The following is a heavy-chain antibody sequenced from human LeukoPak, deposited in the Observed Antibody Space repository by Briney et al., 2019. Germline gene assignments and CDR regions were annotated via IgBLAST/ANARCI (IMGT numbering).Heavy chain of an antibody. CDR2: IWYDGSNK. Sequence: GRSLRLSCAASGFTFSSYGMHWVRQAPGKGLEWVAVIWYDGSNKYYADSVKGRFAISRGNSKNTLYLQMNSLRTEDTAIYYCAKDRLYFGNDFGDYWGQGTLATVSS. CDR1: GFTFSSYG. V-gene: IGHV3-33*06. J-gene: IGHJ4*02. D-gene: IGHD3-9*01. CDR3: AKDRLYFGNDFGDY.